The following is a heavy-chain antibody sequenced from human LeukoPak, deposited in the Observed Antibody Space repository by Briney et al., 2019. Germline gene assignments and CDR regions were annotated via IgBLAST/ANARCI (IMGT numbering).Heavy chain of an antibody. V-gene: IGHV3-15*01. J-gene: IGHJ6*03. D-gene: IGHD6-13*01. CDR2: IKSKTDGGTT. Sequence: GGSLRLSCAASGFTFSNAWMSWVRQAPGKGLEWVGRIKSKTDGGTTDYAATVKGRFTISRDDSKNTLYLQMNSLKTEDTAVYYCTTYYSSSWYTLFDYYYYMDVWGKGTTVTVSS. CDR1: GFTFSNAW. CDR3: TTYYSSSWYTLFDYYYYMDV.